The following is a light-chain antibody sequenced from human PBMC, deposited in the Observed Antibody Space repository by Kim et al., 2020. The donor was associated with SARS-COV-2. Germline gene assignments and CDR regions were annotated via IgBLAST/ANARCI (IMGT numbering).Light chain of an antibody. J-gene: IGLJ1*01. V-gene: IGLV1-44*01. CDR1: SSNIGRNT. CDR3: AAWDDSLNGRV. Sequence: GQRGTSDRYGSSSNIGRNTLNWYQQLPGPALKLLIYSKNQRPSGVPDRFSGSKSGTSASLAISGLQSEDEADYYCAAWDDSLNGRVFGTGTKVTVL. CDR2: SKN.